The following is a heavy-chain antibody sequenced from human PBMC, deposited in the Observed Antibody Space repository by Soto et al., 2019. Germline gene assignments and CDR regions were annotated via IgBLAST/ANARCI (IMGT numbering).Heavy chain of an antibody. D-gene: IGHD5-12*01. Sequence: QPGGSLRLSCAASGFSLSDFWMHWIRQAPGKGLVWVARISDDAITRSYADFVEGRFTISRDNAKNMVYLQLNSLTTDDTAFYYCAREVPISAVNYIDHWGQGALVTVSS. CDR1: GFSLSDFW. V-gene: IGHV3-74*01. CDR2: ISDDAITR. J-gene: IGHJ4*02. CDR3: AREVPISAVNYIDH.